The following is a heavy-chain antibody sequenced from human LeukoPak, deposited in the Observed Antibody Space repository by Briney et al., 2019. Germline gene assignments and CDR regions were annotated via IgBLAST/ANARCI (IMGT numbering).Heavy chain of an antibody. Sequence: GGSLRLSCVGSGFTFSGSAMHWVRQASGKGLEWVGRIRNKAKNYATTYAASMKGRFTISRDDSANTAYLQMNSLKTEDTAVYYCTSAAGRSGEDHSGHGTLVTVSS. D-gene: IGHD2-21*01. J-gene: IGHJ4*01. V-gene: IGHV3-73*01. CDR1: GFTFSGSA. CDR3: TSAAGRSGEDH. CDR2: IRNKAKNYAT.